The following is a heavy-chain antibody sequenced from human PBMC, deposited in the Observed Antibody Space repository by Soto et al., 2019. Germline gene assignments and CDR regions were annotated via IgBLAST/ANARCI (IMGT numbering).Heavy chain of an antibody. Sequence: PGGSLRLSCAASGFTFDDYAMHWVRQAPGKGLEWVSGISWNSGSIGYADSVKGRFTISRDNAKNSLYLQMNSLRAEDTALYYCAKDMGDGYNFGGFDYWGHGTLATVSS. D-gene: IGHD5-12*01. CDR2: ISWNSGSI. J-gene: IGHJ4*01. CDR3: AKDMGDGYNFGGFDY. CDR1: GFTFDDYA. V-gene: IGHV3-9*01.